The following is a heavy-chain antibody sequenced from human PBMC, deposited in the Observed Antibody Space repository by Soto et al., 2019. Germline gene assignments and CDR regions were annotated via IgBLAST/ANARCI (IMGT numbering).Heavy chain of an antibody. CDR3: ARLFGYYSGAHDY. D-gene: IGHD3-3*01. CDR2: GST. V-gene: IGHV4-59*08. J-gene: IGHJ4*02. Sequence: GSTNYTPSLNSRVTISVDTSKNQFSLKLSSVTAADTAVYHCARLFGYYSGAHDYWGQGTLVIVSS.